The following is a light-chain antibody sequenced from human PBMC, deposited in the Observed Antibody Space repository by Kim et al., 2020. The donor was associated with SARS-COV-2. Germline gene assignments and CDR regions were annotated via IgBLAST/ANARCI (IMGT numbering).Light chain of an antibody. J-gene: IGKJ1*01. Sequence: SPGGRATLSCRAGQSIASDLAWYQHKSGQPPRLLIYGASIRATGVPTRFRGSGSGTEFTLTINNLQSEDFGVYYCQQYNNWPPWTFGQGTKVDIK. CDR2: GAS. CDR3: QQYNNWPPWT. CDR1: QSIASD. V-gene: IGKV3-15*01.